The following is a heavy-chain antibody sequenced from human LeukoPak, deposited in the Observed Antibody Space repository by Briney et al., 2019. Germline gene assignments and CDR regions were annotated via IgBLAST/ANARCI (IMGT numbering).Heavy chain of an antibody. D-gene: IGHD2-2*01. J-gene: IGHJ5*02. V-gene: IGHV1-18*01. CDR3: ARARATGDCTSSSCWEMGGFDP. CDR2: ITPYNGDT. CDR1: GYIFANYG. Sequence: VASVKVSCKASGYIFANYGITWVRQAPGQGLEWMGWITPYNGDTYYAQRLQGRVTMTTDTSPSTAYMEVRSLRSDDTAVYYCARARATGDCTSSSCWEMGGFDPWGQGTLVTVSS.